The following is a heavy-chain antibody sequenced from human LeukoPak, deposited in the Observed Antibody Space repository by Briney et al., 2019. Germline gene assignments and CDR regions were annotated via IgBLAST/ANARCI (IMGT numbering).Heavy chain of an antibody. CDR3: ATWPGGWYGEDS. Sequence: GGSLRLSCAASGFTVSSNFMGWVRQAPGKGLEWVSVIYGGGSTYYADSVKGRFTISRDTSKNTLHLQMNSLRAEDTAVYYCATWPGGWYGEDSWGQGTLVAVSS. CDR2: IYGGGST. J-gene: IGHJ4*02. D-gene: IGHD6-19*01. CDR1: GFTVSSNF. V-gene: IGHV3-53*01.